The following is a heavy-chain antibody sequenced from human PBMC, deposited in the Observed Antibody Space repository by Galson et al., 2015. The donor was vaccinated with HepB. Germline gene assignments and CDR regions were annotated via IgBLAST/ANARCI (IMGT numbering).Heavy chain of an antibody. CDR1: GFTFSSYG. CDR2: ISYDGSNK. CDR3: AKDRVTANYYYYGMDV. D-gene: IGHD4-11*01. V-gene: IGHV3-30*18. J-gene: IGHJ6*02. Sequence: PQRLSCEASGFTFSSYGMHWVRQAPGKGLEWVAVISYDGSNKYYADSVKGRFTISRDNSKNTLYLQMNSLRAEDTAVYYCAKDRVTANYYYYGMDVWGQGTTVTVSS.